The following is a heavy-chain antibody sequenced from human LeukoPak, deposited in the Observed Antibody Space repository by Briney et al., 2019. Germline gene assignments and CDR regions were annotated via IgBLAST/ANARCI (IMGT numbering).Heavy chain of an antibody. V-gene: IGHV3-7*01. CDR3: ARDFHVRYYDTGGYSY. CDR1: GFTFSSYS. CDR2: IKQDGGEK. J-gene: IGHJ4*02. Sequence: PGGSLRLSCAASGFTFSSYSMSWVRQAPGKGLEWVANIKQDGGEKYYVESVKGRFTISRDNAKNSLYMQMNSLRAEDTAVYYCARDFHVRYYDTGGYSYWGQGTLVTVSS. D-gene: IGHD3-22*01.